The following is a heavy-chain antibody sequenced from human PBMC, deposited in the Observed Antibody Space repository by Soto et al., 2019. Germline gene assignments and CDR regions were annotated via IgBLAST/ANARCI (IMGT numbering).Heavy chain of an antibody. Sequence: PSETLSLTCTVSGGSISSGDYYWSWIRQPPGKGLEWIGYIYYSGSTYYNPSLKSRVTISVDTSKNQFSLKLSSVTAADTAVYYCARGSLVHGYTDYWGQGTQVTVSS. D-gene: IGHD5-12*01. CDR2: IYYSGST. V-gene: IGHV4-30-4*01. CDR1: GGSISSGDYY. CDR3: ARGSLVHGYTDY. J-gene: IGHJ4*02.